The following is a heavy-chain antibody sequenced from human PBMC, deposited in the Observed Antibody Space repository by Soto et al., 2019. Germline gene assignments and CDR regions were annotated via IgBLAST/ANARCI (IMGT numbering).Heavy chain of an antibody. Sequence: QVQLVQSGAEVKKPGSSVKVSCKASGGTFSSYAISWVRQAPGQGLEWMGWIIPIFGTTNYAQKFQGRVTITADESTSTAYMELSSLRSEDTAVYYCARVVTVVKSFHYWYFDLWGRGTLVSVSS. J-gene: IGHJ2*01. CDR1: GGTFSSYA. V-gene: IGHV1-69*12. D-gene: IGHD2-15*01. CDR2: IIPIFGTT. CDR3: ARVVTVVKSFHYWYFDL.